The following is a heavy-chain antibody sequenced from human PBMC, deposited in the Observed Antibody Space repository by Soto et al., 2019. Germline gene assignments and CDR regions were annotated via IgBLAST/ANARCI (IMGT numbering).Heavy chain of an antibody. J-gene: IGHJ6*02. Sequence: QVQLVQSGAEVKKPGSSVKVSCKASGGTFSSYAISWVRQAPGHGLEWMGGIIPIFGTANYGQKFQGRVTITGDESTSTAYMELSRVRSEDTGVYYCAGDKHIAGAVDYGMDLWGQGTTVTVSS. CDR2: IIPIFGTA. V-gene: IGHV1-69*12. CDR1: GGTFSSYA. D-gene: IGHD6-19*01. CDR3: AGDKHIAGAVDYGMDL.